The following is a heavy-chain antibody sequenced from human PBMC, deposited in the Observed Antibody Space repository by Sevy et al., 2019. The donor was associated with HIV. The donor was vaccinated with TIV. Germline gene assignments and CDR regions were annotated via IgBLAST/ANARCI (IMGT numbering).Heavy chain of an antibody. J-gene: IGHJ6*02. CDR1: GIIFTTSG. V-gene: IGHV3-30*18. CDR2: ISYDGRNK. CDR3: AKDFTGYNGMDV. Sequence: GGSLRLSCAVSGIIFTTSGMHWVRQAPGKGLEWVAVISYDGRNKFYGDSVKGRFTISRDNSKNILFLQMNSLRAEDTAVYYCAKDFTGYNGMDVWGLGTMVTVSS. D-gene: IGHD3-9*01.